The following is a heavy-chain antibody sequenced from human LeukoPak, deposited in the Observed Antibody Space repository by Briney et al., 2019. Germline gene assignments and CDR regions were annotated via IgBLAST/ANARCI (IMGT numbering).Heavy chain of an antibody. CDR2: IYPGDSDT. CDR1: GYSFTSYW. Sequence: GESLKISCKGSGYSFTSYWIGWVRQMPGKGLEWMGIIYPGDSDTRYSPSFQGQVTLSADKSISTAYLQWSSLKASDTAMHYCARREKYYYDSSGYYDHWGQGTLVTVSS. V-gene: IGHV5-51*01. J-gene: IGHJ4*02. D-gene: IGHD3-22*01. CDR3: ARREKYYYDSSGYYDH.